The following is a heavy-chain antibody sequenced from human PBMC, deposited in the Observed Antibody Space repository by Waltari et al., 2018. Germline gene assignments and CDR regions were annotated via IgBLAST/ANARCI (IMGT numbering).Heavy chain of an antibody. CDR1: GFDFRIDY. Sequence: EVHLLESGGGLVTTGGSMRRSCPASGFDFRIDYMSWIRQAAGRGLEWVSTIAGSAGVTYYAESVRGRFTISKDTSTNTLYLEMKNLRAEDTATYYCAKHYEYSYGNWGQGTLVTVSS. V-gene: IGHV3-23*01. D-gene: IGHD5-18*01. CDR2: IAGSAGVT. J-gene: IGHJ4*02. CDR3: AKHYEYSYGN.